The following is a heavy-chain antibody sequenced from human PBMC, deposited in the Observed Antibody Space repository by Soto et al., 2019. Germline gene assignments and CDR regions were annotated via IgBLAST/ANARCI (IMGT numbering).Heavy chain of an antibody. D-gene: IGHD3-10*01. Sequence: PGESLKISCKGSGYSFTSYWISWVRQMPGKGLEWMGRIDPSDSYTNYSPSFQGHVTISADKSISTAYLQWSSLKASDTAMYYWASLLWFGSLTYYYGMDVWGQGTTVTVSS. CDR3: ASLLWFGSLTYYYGMDV. CDR1: GYSFTSYW. CDR2: IDPSDSYT. V-gene: IGHV5-10-1*01. J-gene: IGHJ6*02.